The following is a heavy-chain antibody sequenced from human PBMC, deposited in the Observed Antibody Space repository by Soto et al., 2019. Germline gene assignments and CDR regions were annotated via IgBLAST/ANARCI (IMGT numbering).Heavy chain of an antibody. V-gene: IGHV3-23*01. Sequence: EVQLLESGGGLVQPGGSLRLSCAASGFTFSSYAMSWVRQAPGKGLEWVSAISGSGGSTYYADSVKGRFTISRDNSKNTLYRQMNSLRAEDTAVYYCAPTGHDYLLRFSEPQSDYWGQGTLVTVSS. J-gene: IGHJ4*02. CDR1: GFTFSSYA. CDR2: ISGSGGST. D-gene: IGHD3-3*01. CDR3: APTGHDYLLRFSEPQSDY.